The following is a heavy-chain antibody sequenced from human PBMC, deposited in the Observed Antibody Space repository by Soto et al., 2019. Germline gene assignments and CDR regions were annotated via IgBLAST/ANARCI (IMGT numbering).Heavy chain of an antibody. J-gene: IGHJ5*02. CDR2: ISAYSGGT. CDR3: ARELFLRDIVVVPAAIAL. D-gene: IGHD2-2*01. V-gene: IGHV1-18*01. Sequence: QVQLVQSGAEVKKPGASVKVSCKASGYTFTSYGISWVRQAPGQGLEWMGWISAYSGGTNYAQKLQGWVTMTRDTSISTAYMELSRLRSDDTAVYYCARELFLRDIVVVPAAIALWGQGTLVTVSS. CDR1: GYTFTSYG.